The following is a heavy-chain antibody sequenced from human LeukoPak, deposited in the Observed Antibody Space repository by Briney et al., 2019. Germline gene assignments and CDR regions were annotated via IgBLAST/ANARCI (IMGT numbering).Heavy chain of an antibody. J-gene: IGHJ5*02. V-gene: IGHV1-46*01. CDR2: INPGGGST. Sequence: GASVKVSCKASGYTFTSYYMHWVRQAPGQGLEWMGIINPGGGSTSYAQKFQGRVTMTRDTSTSTVYMELSSLRSEDTAVYYCARDRYCSSTSCYVTRGWFDPWGQGTLVTVSS. CDR1: GYTFTSYY. D-gene: IGHD2-2*01. CDR3: ARDRYCSSTSCYVTRGWFDP.